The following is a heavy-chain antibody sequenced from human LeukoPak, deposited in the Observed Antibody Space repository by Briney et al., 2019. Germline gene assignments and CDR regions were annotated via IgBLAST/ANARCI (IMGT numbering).Heavy chain of an antibody. J-gene: IGHJ4*02. D-gene: IGHD2-21*01. CDR1: GGSVTTYY. V-gene: IGHV4-59*08. CDR2: IYNSGST. CDR3: ARHLNNCGDDCYIFDY. Sequence: SETLSLTCTVSGGSVTTYYWSWVRQPPGKGLEWIAYIYNSGSTNYNPSLKSRVTISVDTSKNQFSLRVSSVTAADTAVYYCARHLNNCGDDCYIFDYWGQGTLVTVSP.